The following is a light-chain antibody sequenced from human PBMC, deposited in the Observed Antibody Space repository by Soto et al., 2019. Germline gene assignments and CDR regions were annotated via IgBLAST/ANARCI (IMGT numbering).Light chain of an antibody. J-gene: IGLJ1*01. CDR2: GNS. Sequence: QPVLTQPPSVSGAPGQGVTISCTGSSSNIGAGYDVHWYQQLPGTAPKLLIYGNSNRPSGVPDRFSGSKSGTSASLAITGLQAEDEADYYCQSYDSSLSSDVFGTGTKLTVL. CDR1: SSNIGAGYD. CDR3: QSYDSSLSSDV. V-gene: IGLV1-40*01.